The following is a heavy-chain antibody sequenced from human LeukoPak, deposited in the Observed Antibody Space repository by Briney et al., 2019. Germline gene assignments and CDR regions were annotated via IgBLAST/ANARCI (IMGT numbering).Heavy chain of an antibody. J-gene: IGHJ6*01. Sequence: PGGSLRLSCAASGFTFRGFAMSWVRRTPGKGLEWVSGISGTGDNTLYADSVKGRFTISRDNSKNTLYLEMNSLRAEDTAIYYCAKMKGHPLPKYYMDVWGRGTTVTVSS. CDR1: GFTFRGFA. CDR3: AKMKGHPLPKYYMDV. D-gene: IGHD1-26*01. V-gene: IGHV3-23*01. CDR2: ISGTGDNT.